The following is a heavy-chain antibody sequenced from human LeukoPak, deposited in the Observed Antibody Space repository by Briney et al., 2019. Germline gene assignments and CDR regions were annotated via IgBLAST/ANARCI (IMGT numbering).Heavy chain of an antibody. CDR3: ARGYGYYLGQFDP. J-gene: IGHJ5*02. CDR1: GGSLSSSRYF. CDR2: IYNSGTT. V-gene: IGHV4-39*07. D-gene: IGHD3-22*01. Sequence: SETLSLTCSVSGGSLSSSRYFWAWIRQPPGKGLDWIGSIYNSGTTHYTASLKSRVSMPLDRSRNQFSLRLNSVTAADTAVYYCARGYGYYLGQFDPWGEGTLVTVSS.